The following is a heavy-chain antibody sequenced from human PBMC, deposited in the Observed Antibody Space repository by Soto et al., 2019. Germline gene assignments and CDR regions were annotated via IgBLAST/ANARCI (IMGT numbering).Heavy chain of an antibody. D-gene: IGHD3-3*01. Sequence: GGSLRLSCAASGFTFTTYAMSWVRQAPGKGLEWVSDISGGGGTTNYADSVKGRFTVSRDNAKNSLYLQMNSLRAEDTAVYYCASGHYDFWSGYAHAFDIWGQGTMVTVSS. J-gene: IGHJ3*02. CDR3: ASGHYDFWSGYAHAFDI. CDR1: GFTFTTYA. V-gene: IGHV3-23*01. CDR2: ISGGGGTT.